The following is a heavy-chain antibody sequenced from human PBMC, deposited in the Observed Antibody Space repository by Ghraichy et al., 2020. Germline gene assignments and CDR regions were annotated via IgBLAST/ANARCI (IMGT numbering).Heavy chain of an antibody. V-gene: IGHV4-39*01. D-gene: IGHD5-18*01. Sequence: SQTLSLTCTVSGGSISSSSYYWGWIRQPPGKGLEWIGSIYYSGSTYYNPSLKSRVTISVDTSKNQFSLKLSSVTAADTAVYYCAGQPTAMGYFDYWGQGTLVTVSS. J-gene: IGHJ4*02. CDR1: GGSISSSSYY. CDR2: IYYSGST. CDR3: AGQPTAMGYFDY.